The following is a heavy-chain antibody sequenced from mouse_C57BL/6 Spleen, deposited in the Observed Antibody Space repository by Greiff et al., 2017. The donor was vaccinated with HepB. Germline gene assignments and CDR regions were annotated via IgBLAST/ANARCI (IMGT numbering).Heavy chain of an antibody. Sequence: VQLQQSGPELVKPGDSVKISCKASGYSFTGYFMNWVMQSHGKSLEWIGRINPYNGDTFYNQKFKGKATLTVDKSSSTAHMELRSLTSEDSAVYYCARSGYSNYFFYAMDYWGQGTSVTVSS. J-gene: IGHJ4*01. CDR2: INPYNGDT. CDR1: GYSFTGYF. V-gene: IGHV1-20*01. D-gene: IGHD2-5*01. CDR3: ARSGYSNYFFYAMDY.